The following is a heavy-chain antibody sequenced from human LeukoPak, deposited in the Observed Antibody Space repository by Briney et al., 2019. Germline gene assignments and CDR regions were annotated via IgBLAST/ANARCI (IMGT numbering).Heavy chain of an antibody. CDR1: GGSVSSGSYY. CDR3: ARDSFFGGKSGYYGMDV. CDR2: IYYSGST. J-gene: IGHJ6*02. D-gene: IGHD3-10*01. Sequence: PSETLSLTCTVSGGSVSSGSYYWSWIRQPPGKGLEWIGYIYYSGSTNYNPSLKSRVTISVDTSKNQFSLKLSSVTAADTAVYYCARDSFFGGKSGYYGMDVWGQGTTVTVSS. V-gene: IGHV4-61*01.